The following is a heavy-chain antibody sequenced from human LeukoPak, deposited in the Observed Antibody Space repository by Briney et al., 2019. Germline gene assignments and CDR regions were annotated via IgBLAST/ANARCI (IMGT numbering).Heavy chain of an antibody. J-gene: IGHJ5*02. Sequence: GASVKVSCKASGYTFTSYYMHWVRQAPGQGLEWMGIINPSGGSTSYAQKFQGRVTMTRDTSTSTAYMELSSLRSEDTALYYCARKLRLGGNWFDPWGQGTLVTVSS. CDR2: INPSGGST. CDR1: GYTFTSYY. D-gene: IGHD1-26*01. V-gene: IGHV1-46*01. CDR3: ARKLRLGGNWFDP.